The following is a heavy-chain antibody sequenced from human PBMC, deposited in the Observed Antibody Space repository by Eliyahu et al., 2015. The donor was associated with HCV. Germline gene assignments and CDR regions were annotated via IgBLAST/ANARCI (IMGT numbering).Heavy chain of an antibody. V-gene: IGHV1-69*06. CDR3: AREIYQPGAFDI. Sequence: QVHLVQSGAEVKKPGSSVKVSCKASGGTFSTYAISWVRQAPGQGLEWMGGIIPIFGTAKYAQKFQGRVTITADKSTSTAYMELSSLRSEDTAVYYCAREIYQPGAFDIWGQGTMVTVSS. D-gene: IGHD2-2*01. CDR1: GGTFSTYA. J-gene: IGHJ3*02. CDR2: IIPIFGTA.